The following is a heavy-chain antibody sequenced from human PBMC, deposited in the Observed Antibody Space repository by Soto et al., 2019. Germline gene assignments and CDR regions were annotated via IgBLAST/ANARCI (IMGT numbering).Heavy chain of an antibody. CDR1: GGSFSGYY. CDR3: ARREVATIRNWFDP. J-gene: IGHJ5*02. V-gene: IGHV4-34*01. D-gene: IGHD5-12*01. Sequence: QVQLQQWGAGLLKPSETLSLTCAVYGGSFSGYYWSWIRQPPGKGLEWIGEINHSGSTNYNPSLTGRVTISVDTSKNQFSLKLSSVTAADTAVYYCARREVATIRNWFDPWGQGTLVTVSS. CDR2: INHSGST.